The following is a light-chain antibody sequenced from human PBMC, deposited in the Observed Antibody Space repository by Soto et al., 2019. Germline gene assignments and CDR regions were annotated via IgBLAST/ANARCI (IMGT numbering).Light chain of an antibody. V-gene: IGLV2-8*01. CDR3: TSDAGGNNV. CDR1: SSDVGGYNY. J-gene: IGLJ1*01. Sequence: QSALTQPPSASGSPGQSVTISCTGTSSDVGGYNYVSWYQQYPGKVPKLMVYEVNKRPSGVPDRFSGSKSGNTASLTVSGLQAEDEADYYCTSDAGGNNVFGTGTKLTVL. CDR2: EVN.